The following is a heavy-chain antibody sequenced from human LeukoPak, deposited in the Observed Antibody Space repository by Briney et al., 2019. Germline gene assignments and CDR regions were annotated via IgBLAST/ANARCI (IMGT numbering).Heavy chain of an antibody. V-gene: IGHV4-39*07. Sequence: SETLSLTCTVSGGSISSSSYYWGWIRQPPGKGLEWIGSNYYSGSTYYNPSLKSRVTISVDTSKNQFSLKLSSVTAADTAVYYCARAGNYDFWSGYQGSWFDPWGQGTLVTVSS. D-gene: IGHD3-3*01. J-gene: IGHJ5*02. CDR1: GGSISSSSYY. CDR2: NYYSGST. CDR3: ARAGNYDFWSGYQGSWFDP.